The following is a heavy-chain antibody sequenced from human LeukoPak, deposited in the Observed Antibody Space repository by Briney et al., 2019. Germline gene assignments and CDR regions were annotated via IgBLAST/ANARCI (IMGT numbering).Heavy chain of an antibody. D-gene: IGHD3-22*01. J-gene: IGHJ4*02. V-gene: IGHV3-23*01. CDR1: GFTLSSYA. Sequence: PGGSLRLSCAAPGFTLSSYAMSWVRQAPGKGLEWASAISGSGGSTYYADSVKGRFTISRDNSKNTLYLQMNSLRAEDTAVYYCAKVPGYYDSSGSFDYWGQGTLVTVSS. CDR2: ISGSGGST. CDR3: AKVPGYYDSSGSFDY.